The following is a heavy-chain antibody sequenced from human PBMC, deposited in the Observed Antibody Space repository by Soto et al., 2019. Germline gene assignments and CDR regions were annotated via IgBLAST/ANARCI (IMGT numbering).Heavy chain of an antibody. V-gene: IGHV3-33*01. CDR3: ARVDCSSTSCYGYYYYYGMDV. D-gene: IGHD2-2*01. CDR2: IWYDGSNK. Sequence: QVQLVESGGGVVQPGRSLRLSCAASGFTFSSYGMHWVRQAPGKGLEWVAVIWYDGSNKYYADSVKGRFTISRDNSKNTLYLQMNSLRAEDTVVYYCARVDCSSTSCYGYYYYYGMDVWGQGTTVTVSS. CDR1: GFTFSSYG. J-gene: IGHJ6*02.